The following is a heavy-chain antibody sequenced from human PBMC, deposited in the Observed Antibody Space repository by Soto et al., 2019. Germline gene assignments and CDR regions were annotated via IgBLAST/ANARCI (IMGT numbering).Heavy chain of an antibody. CDR2: IYHSGSA. CDR1: GGSISSGGYY. J-gene: IGHJ6*02. D-gene: IGHD4-17*01. Sequence: PSETLSLTCTVSGGSISSGGYYWTWIRQHPGKGLEWIGYIYHSGSAYYSPSLKSRVTISVDTSKNQFSLKLTSVTAADTAVYLCAREEEVNYSEYGSDHYSGLDVWGQGTTVTVSS. CDR3: AREEEVNYSEYGSDHYSGLDV. V-gene: IGHV4-31*03.